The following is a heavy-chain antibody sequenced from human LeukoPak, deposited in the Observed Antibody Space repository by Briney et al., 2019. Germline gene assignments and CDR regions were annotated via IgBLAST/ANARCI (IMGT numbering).Heavy chain of an antibody. D-gene: IGHD5-18*01. CDR2: IKQDGSEK. Sequence: GGSLRLSCAASGFTFSSYWMSWVRQAPGKGLEWVANIKQDGSEKYYVDSVKGRFTISRDNAKNSLYLQMNSLRAEDTAVYYCARDRVDTVMVTADYWGQGTLVTVSS. J-gene: IGHJ4*02. CDR3: ARDRVDTVMVTADY. CDR1: GFTFSSYW. V-gene: IGHV3-7*01.